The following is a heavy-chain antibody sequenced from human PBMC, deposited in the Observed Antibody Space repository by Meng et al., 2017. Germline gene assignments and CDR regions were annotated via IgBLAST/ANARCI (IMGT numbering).Heavy chain of an antibody. Sequence: GESLKISCAASGFTFSSYAMSWVRQAPGKGLEWVSAISGSGGSTYYADSVKGRFTISRDNSKNTLYLQMNSLRAEDTAVYYCARDLGCGGGSCYRYYYGMDVWGQGTTVTVSS. CDR1: GFTFSSYA. J-gene: IGHJ6*02. V-gene: IGHV3-23*01. CDR2: ISGSGGST. CDR3: ARDLGCGGGSCYRYYYGMDV. D-gene: IGHD2-15*01.